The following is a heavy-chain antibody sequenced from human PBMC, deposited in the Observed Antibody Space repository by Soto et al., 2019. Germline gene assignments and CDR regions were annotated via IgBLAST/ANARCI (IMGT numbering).Heavy chain of an antibody. Sequence: ASVKVSCKASGYTFTSYYMHWVRQAPGQGLEWMGIINPSGGSTSYAQKFQGRVTMTRDTSTSTVYMELSSLRSEDTAVYYCARELLVVVTTYIRNYCMDVRGKGTTVTVS. CDR1: GYTFTSYY. CDR3: ARELLVVVTTYIRNYCMDV. J-gene: IGHJ6*04. V-gene: IGHV1-46*01. CDR2: INPSGGST. D-gene: IGHD3-22*01.